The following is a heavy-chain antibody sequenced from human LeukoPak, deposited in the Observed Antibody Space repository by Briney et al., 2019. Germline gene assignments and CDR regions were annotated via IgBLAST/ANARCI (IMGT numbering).Heavy chain of an antibody. V-gene: IGHV3-23*01. CDR1: GFTVSSNY. Sequence: PGGSLRLSCAASGFTVSSNYMSWVRQAPGKGLEWVSAISGSGGRTNYADSVKGRFTISRDNSKNTLYLQVNSLRVEDTALYYCAKYGPSNTMSPNDYWGQGTLVTVSS. CDR2: ISGSGGRT. J-gene: IGHJ4*02. D-gene: IGHD3-22*01. CDR3: AKYGPSNTMSPNDY.